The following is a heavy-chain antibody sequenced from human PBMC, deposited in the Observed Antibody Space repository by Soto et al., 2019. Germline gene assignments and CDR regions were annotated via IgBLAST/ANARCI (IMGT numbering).Heavy chain of an antibody. CDR1: GGSISSGGYY. J-gene: IGHJ4*02. CDR3: AREVSDYGIDY. V-gene: IGHV4-31*03. D-gene: IGHD4-17*01. CDR2: IYYSGST. Sequence: SETLSLTCTVSGGSISSGGYYWSWIRQHPGKGLEWIGYIYYSGSTYYNPSLKSRVTISVDTSKNQFSLKLSSVTAADTAVYYCAREVSDYGIDYWGQGTLVTVSS.